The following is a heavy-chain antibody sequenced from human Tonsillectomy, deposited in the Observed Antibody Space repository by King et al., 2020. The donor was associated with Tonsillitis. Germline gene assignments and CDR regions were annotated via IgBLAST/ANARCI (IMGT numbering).Heavy chain of an antibody. V-gene: IGHV3-23*04. Sequence: VQLVESGGGLVQPGGSLRLSCAASGFTFSSYAMSWVRQAPGKGLEWVSAISGSGRTTYYADSVKGRCTISRDNSKNTLYLQINSLRAEDTAVYYCAKVPSMVVDYYYYMDVWGKGTTVTVSS. CDR3: AKVPSMVVDYYYYMDV. CDR1: GFTFSSYA. J-gene: IGHJ6*03. D-gene: IGHD3-22*01. CDR2: ISGSGRTT.